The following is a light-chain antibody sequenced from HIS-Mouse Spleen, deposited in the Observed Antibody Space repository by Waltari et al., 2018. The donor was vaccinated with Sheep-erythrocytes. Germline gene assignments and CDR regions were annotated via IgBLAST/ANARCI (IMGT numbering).Light chain of an antibody. Sequence: SYELTQPPSVSVSPGQTASITCSGAKLGDKYACWYHQTPGQSPVLVIYQDSKRPSGIPGRFSGSNSGNTATLTISGTQAMDEADYYCQAWDSSTVVFGGGTKLTDL. CDR2: QDS. CDR1: KLGDKY. J-gene: IGLJ2*01. CDR3: QAWDSSTVV. V-gene: IGLV3-1*01.